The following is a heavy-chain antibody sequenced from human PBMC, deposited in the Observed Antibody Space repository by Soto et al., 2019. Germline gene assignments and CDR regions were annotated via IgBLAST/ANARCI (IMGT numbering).Heavy chain of an antibody. CDR1: GYSISSGYY. J-gene: IGHJ4*02. CDR3: ARTRDYGDYGGFDY. V-gene: IGHV4-38-2*01. Sequence: SETLSLTCAVSGYSISSGYYWGWIRQPPGKGLEWIGSIYHSGSTYYNPSLKSRVTISVDTSKNQFSLKLSSVTAADTAVYYCARTRDYGDYGGFDYWGQGTLVTVSS. D-gene: IGHD4-17*01. CDR2: IYHSGST.